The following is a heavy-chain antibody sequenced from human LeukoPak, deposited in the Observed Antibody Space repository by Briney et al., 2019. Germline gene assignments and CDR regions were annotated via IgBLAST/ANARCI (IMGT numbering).Heavy chain of an antibody. CDR2: ISYDGSNK. D-gene: IGHD6-19*01. CDR3: AREGYSSGWKTSPFDY. J-gene: IGHJ4*02. V-gene: IGHV3-30-3*01. Sequence: PGGSLRLSCAASGFTFSSYAMHWVRQAPGKGLEWVAVISYDGSNKYYADSVEGRFTISRDNSKNSLYLQMNSLRAEDTAVYYCAREGYSSGWKTSPFDYWGQGTLVTVSS. CDR1: GFTFSSYA.